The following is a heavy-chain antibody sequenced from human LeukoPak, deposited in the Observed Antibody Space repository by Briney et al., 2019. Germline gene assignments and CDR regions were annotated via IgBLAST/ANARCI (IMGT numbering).Heavy chain of an antibody. J-gene: IGHJ4*02. CDR1: GFTFSSYS. CDR2: ISSSSSTI. V-gene: IGHV3-48*01. Sequence: GGSLRLSCAASGFTFSSYSMNWVRQAPGKGLERVSYISSSSSTIYYADSVKGRFTISRDNAKNSLYLQMNSLRAEDTAVYYCARGSTLDRGLVYYWGQGTLVTVSS. D-gene: IGHD3-10*01. CDR3: ARGSTLDRGLVYY.